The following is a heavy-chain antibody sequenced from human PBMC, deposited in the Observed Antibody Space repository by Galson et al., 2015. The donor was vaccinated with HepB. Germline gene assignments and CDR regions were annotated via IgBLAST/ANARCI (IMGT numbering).Heavy chain of an antibody. Sequence: SLRLSCAASGFTFSSYWMSWVRQAPGKGLEWVANINKDGNDKYYVDSVEGRFTVSRDNAKNLLYLQMNSLRVEDTALYYCARADALRTVDYWGQGTLITVSS. CDR3: ARADALRTVDY. J-gene: IGHJ4*02. CDR2: INKDGNDK. V-gene: IGHV3-7*03. CDR1: GFTFSSYW.